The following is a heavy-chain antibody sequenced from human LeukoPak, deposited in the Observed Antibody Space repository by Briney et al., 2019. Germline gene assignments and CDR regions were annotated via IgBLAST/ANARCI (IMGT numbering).Heavy chain of an antibody. CDR2: ISGSGGST. J-gene: IGHJ4*02. V-gene: IGHV3-23*01. CDR3: AKDSVPYGGNSGSFDY. Sequence: GGSLRLSCSASGFTFSSYAMSWVRQAPGKGLEWVSAISGSGGSTYYADSVKGRFTISRDNSKNSLYLQMNSLRAEDMALYYCAKDSVPYGGNSGSFDYWGQGTLVTVSS. CDR1: GFTFSSYA. D-gene: IGHD4-23*01.